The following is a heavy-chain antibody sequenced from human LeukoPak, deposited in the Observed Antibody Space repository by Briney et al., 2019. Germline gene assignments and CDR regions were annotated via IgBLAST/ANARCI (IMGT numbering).Heavy chain of an antibody. Sequence: SGPMLVNPTQTLTLTCTFSGFSLSTSGVGVAWMRQSPGQAPEWLAVTYWNDDQRYSPSLKSRLTITKDTSKNQVVLTMTNMDPADTATYHCAHNGLYHWGQGTLVTVSS. V-gene: IGHV2-5*01. D-gene: IGHD2-2*03. CDR1: GFSLSTSGVG. J-gene: IGHJ5*02. CDR2: TYWNDDQ. CDR3: AHNGLYH.